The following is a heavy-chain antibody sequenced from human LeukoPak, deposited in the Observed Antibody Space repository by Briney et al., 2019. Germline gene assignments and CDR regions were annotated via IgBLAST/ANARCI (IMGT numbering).Heavy chain of an antibody. CDR1: GFTFSSYG. D-gene: IGHD3-22*01. J-gene: IGHJ3*02. Sequence: GGSLRLSCVASGFTFSSYGMSWVRQAPGKGLEWVSTISGSGGSGGSTYYADSVKGRFTISRDNSKNTLYLQMNSLRAEDTAVYYCATRLMYYYDSSDAFDIWGQGTMVTVSS. CDR3: ATRLMYYYDSSDAFDI. CDR2: ISGSGGSGGST. V-gene: IGHV3-23*01.